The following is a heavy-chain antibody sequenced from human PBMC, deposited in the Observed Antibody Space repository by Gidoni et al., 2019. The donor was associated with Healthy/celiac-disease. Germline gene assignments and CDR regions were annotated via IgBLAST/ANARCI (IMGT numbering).Heavy chain of an antibody. CDR2: ISGSGGST. V-gene: IGHV3-23*01. J-gene: IGHJ5*02. D-gene: IGHD6-19*01. CDR1: GFTFSSYA. CDR3: AKDAGIAVAGIFDP. Sequence: EVQLLESGGGLVQPGGALRLSGAASGFTFSSYAMSWVRQAPGKGLEWVSAISGSGGSTYYADSVKGRFTISSDNSKNTLYLQMNSLRAEDTAVYYCAKDAGIAVAGIFDPWGQGTLVTVSS.